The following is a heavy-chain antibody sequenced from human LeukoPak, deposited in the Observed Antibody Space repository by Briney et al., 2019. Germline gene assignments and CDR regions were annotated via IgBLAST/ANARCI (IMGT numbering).Heavy chain of an antibody. CDR3: ARDGGSSWYQTTPDWFDP. D-gene: IGHD6-13*01. CDR1: GFTFSSYW. Sequence: GGSLRLSCAASGFTFSSYWMHWVRQAPGKGLVWVSRINSDGSSTSYADSVKGRFTISRDNAKNTLYLQMNSLRAEDTAVYYCARDGGSSWYQTTPDWFDPWGQGTLVTVSS. CDR2: INSDGSST. J-gene: IGHJ5*02. V-gene: IGHV3-74*01.